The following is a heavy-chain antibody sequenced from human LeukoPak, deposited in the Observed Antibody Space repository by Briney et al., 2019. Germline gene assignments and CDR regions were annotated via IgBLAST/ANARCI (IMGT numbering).Heavy chain of an antibody. Sequence: GGSLRLSCAASGFTFRSYAMSWVRQAPGKVLEWVSAISGSGGSTYYADSVKGRFTISRDNSKNTLYLQMNSLRAEDTAVYYCANRVVVAATNWFDPWGQGTLVTVSS. D-gene: IGHD2-15*01. J-gene: IGHJ5*02. CDR1: GFTFRSYA. CDR3: ANRVVVAATNWFDP. V-gene: IGHV3-23*01. CDR2: ISGSGGST.